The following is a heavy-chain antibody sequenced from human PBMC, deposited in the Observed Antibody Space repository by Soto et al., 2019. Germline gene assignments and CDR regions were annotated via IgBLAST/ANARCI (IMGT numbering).Heavy chain of an antibody. CDR2: IYYSGST. Sequence: SENPSLTRPVSGGSLNSYYLRCIRQPPGKGLEWIGYIYYSGSTNYNPSLKSRVTISVDTSKNQFSLKLTSETAADTAVYYCARDKITGLFDYWGQGTLVTVSS. CDR3: ARDKITGLFDY. D-gene: IGHD2-8*02. V-gene: IGHV4-59*12. J-gene: IGHJ4*02. CDR1: GGSLNSYY.